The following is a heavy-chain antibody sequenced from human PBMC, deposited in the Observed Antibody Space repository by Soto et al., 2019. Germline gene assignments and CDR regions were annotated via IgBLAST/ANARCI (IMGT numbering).Heavy chain of an antibody. V-gene: IGHV1-69*12. Sequence: QVQLVQSGAEVKKPVSSVKVSCKASGGTFSSSAISWVRQAPGQGLEWMGGIIPIFGTADYAQKFQGRVTITADESTSTAYMELSTLRSEDTAVYYCASHGGSSTEGRYYYGMDVWGQVTTVNFAS. J-gene: IGHJ6*02. CDR3: ASHGGSSTEGRYYYGMDV. CDR2: IIPIFGTA. CDR1: GGTFSSSA. D-gene: IGHD1-26*01.